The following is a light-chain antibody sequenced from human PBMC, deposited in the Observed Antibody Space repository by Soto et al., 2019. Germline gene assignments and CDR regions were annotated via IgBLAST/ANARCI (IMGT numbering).Light chain of an antibody. CDR2: DVT. J-gene: IGLJ1*01. Sequence: QSALTQPASVSGSPGQSITISCTGTSSDVGGYNFVSWYQQHPGQAPKLMIYDVTNRPSGVFNRFSGSKSGNTASLTISGLQAEDEADYYCSSFTTSITYVFGTGTKVTVL. V-gene: IGLV2-14*01. CDR1: SSDVGGYNF. CDR3: SSFTTSITYV.